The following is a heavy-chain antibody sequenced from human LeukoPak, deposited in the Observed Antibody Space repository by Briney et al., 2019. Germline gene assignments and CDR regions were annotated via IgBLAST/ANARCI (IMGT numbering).Heavy chain of an antibody. D-gene: IGHD2-8*02. V-gene: IGHV3-66*01. CDR3: ARDQLYCTGGYCYFDS. J-gene: IGHJ4*02. CDR2: IYSGGST. CDR1: GFTVSSNY. Sequence: SGGSLRLSCAASGFTVSSNYMTWVRQAPGKGLEWVSVIYSGGSTYYADSVKGRFTISRDNAKNTLYLQMNSLRAEDTALYYCARDQLYCTGGYCYFDSWGQGTLVTVSS.